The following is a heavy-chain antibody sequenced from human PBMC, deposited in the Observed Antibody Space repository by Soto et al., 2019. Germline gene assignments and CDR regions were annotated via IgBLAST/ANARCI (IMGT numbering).Heavy chain of an antibody. V-gene: IGHV3-30*18. CDR3: AKWNDFRWLQNGTNFDY. CDR2: ISYDGSNK. Sequence: GGSLRLSCAASGFTFSSYGMHWVRQAPGKGLEWVAVISYDGSNKYYADSVKGRFTISGDNSKNTLYLQMNSLRAEDTAVYYCAKWNDFRWLQNGTNFDYWGQGTLVTVSS. D-gene: IGHD1-1*01. J-gene: IGHJ4*02. CDR1: GFTFSSYG.